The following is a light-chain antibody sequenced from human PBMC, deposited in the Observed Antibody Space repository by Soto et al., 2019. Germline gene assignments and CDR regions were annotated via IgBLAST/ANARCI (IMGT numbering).Light chain of an antibody. CDR2: GAS. CDR3: HQYHHSPPPP. CDR1: QSVSSN. Sequence: EIVMTQSPATLSVSPGERATLSCRASQSVSSNLAWYRQKPGQAPRLLIYGASTRATGIPARISGSGSGTEFTLTISSLQSEDFEVYYGHQYHHSPPPPLGGGPKVAIK. V-gene: IGKV3-15*01. J-gene: IGKJ4*01.